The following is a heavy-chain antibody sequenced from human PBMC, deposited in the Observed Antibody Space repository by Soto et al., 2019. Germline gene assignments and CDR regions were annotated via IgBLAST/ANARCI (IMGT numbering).Heavy chain of an antibody. J-gene: IGHJ4*02. CDR3: AKDVGVNVDTAMVTPVPY. Sequence: GGSLRLSCAASGFTFSSYGMHWVRQAPGKGLEWVAVISYDGSNKYYADSVKGRFTISRDNSKNTLYLQMNSLRAEDTAVYYCAKDVGVNVDTAMVTPVPYWGQGTLVTVSS. CDR2: ISYDGSNK. V-gene: IGHV3-30*18. D-gene: IGHD5-18*01. CDR1: GFTFSSYG.